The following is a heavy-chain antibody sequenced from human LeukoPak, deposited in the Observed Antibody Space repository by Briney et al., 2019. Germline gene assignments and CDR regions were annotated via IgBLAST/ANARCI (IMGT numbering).Heavy chain of an antibody. CDR3: TRDDDYYDSSGYYSLDY. D-gene: IGHD3-22*01. CDR2: IRSKAYGGTT. J-gene: IGHJ4*02. V-gene: IGHV3-49*03. Sequence: GGSLRLSCTASGFTFGDYAMSWFRQAPGKGLEWVGFIRSKAYGGTTEYAASVKGRFTISRDDSKSIAYLQMNSLKTEDTAVYYCTRDDDYYDSSGYYSLDYWGQGTLVTVSS. CDR1: GFTFGDYA.